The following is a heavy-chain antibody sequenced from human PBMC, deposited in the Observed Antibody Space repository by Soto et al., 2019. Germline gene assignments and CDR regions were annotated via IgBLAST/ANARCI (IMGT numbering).Heavy chain of an antibody. CDR2: ISGSGGTT. V-gene: IGHV3-23*01. J-gene: IGHJ4*02. Sequence: EVQLLESGGGLVQPGGSLRISCLASGFTFSRNAMSWVRQAPGKGLEWVSAISGSGGTTFYADSVKGRFAVSRDNSNNTLYLDMDSLSADDTAVYYCAKQRADFGSGSDTFYLDNWGRGTLVTVSS. CDR3: AKQRADFGSGSDTFYLDN. CDR1: GFTFSRNA. D-gene: IGHD3-10*01.